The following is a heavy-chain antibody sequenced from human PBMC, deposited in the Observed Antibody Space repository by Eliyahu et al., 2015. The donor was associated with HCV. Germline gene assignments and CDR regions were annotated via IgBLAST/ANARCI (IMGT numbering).Heavy chain of an antibody. J-gene: IGHJ5*02. CDR2: IRGDGART. CDR3: AKDVHILGVYP. V-gene: IGHV3-74*01. D-gene: IGHD2-21*01. Sequence: EVLLVESGXASVQPGXSLRLSCVXSXFTFSDLWMHWVRQVPGKGLEWVSRIRGDGARTDYADSVRGRFTISRDNARNTVYLQMNGLRAEDTAVYYCAKDVHILGVYPWGQGTLVTVSS. CDR1: XFTFSDLW.